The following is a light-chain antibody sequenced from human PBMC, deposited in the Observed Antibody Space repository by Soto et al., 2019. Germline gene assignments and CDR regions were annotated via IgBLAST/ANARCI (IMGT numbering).Light chain of an antibody. Sequence: EILMAQTPVTLSVSPGDRDTLSCRASQSVRNYLAWYRQKPGQAPSLLIYHASIRATGVPARFSGDGSGTEFTLTISSLQSEDFALYFCQQYDDWPRTFGQGTTVEVK. V-gene: IGKV3-15*01. CDR1: QSVRNY. J-gene: IGKJ1*01. CDR2: HAS. CDR3: QQYDDWPRT.